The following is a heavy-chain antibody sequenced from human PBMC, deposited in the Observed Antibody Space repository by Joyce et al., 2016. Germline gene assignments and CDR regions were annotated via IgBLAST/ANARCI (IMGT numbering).Heavy chain of an antibody. CDR2: IKSKRYDATT. Sequence: SDAWMSWVRQSPGKGLEWVGRIKSKRYDATTDFTAPVKGRFTISRDDSKNTLYLQMNSLKTEDTAVYYCTTAVGNNSGWRAYFESWGQGTLVTVSS. CDR1: SDAW. D-gene: IGHD6-19*01. V-gene: IGHV3-15*01. J-gene: IGHJ4*02. CDR3: TTAVGNNSGWRAYFES.